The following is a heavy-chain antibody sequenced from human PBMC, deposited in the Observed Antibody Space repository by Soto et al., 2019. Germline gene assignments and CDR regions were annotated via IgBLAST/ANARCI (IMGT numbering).Heavy chain of an antibody. CDR3: ARGRARYDSSGYHWFDP. CDR1: GGTLRSYA. D-gene: IGHD3-22*01. J-gene: IGHJ5*02. CDR2: IIPIFGTA. V-gene: IGHV1-69*13. Sequence: ASVKVSCKASGGTLRSYAISWVRQAPGQGLEWMGGIIPIFGTANYAQKIQGRVTITADESTSTAYMELSSMRSEDTVVYYCARGRARYDSSGYHWFDPWGQGTLVTVSS.